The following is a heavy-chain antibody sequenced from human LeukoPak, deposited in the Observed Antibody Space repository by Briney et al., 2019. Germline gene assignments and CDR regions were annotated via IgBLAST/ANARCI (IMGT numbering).Heavy chain of an antibody. J-gene: IGHJ6*03. D-gene: IGHD2-2*01. Sequence: SETLSLTCAVYGGSFSGYYWSWIRQPPGKGLEWIGEINHSGSTNYNPSLKSRVTISVDTSKNQFPLKLSSVTAADTAVYYCARAASPKYCSSTSCYQRYYMDVWGKGTTVTVSS. CDR3: ARAASPKYCSSTSCYQRYYMDV. V-gene: IGHV4-34*01. CDR1: GGSFSGYY. CDR2: INHSGST.